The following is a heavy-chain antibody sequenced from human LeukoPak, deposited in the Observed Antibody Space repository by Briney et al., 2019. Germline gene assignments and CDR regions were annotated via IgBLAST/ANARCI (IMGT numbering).Heavy chain of an antibody. CDR3: AGTTGYSSSWYDY. V-gene: IGHV4-59*06. CDR2: IYYSGST. CDR1: GGSISSYY. J-gene: IGHJ4*02. Sequence: SETLSLTCTVSGGSISSYYWSWIRQPPGKGLEWIGYIYYSGSTYYNPSLKSRVTISVDTSKNQFSLKLSSVTAADTAVYYCAGTTGYSSSWYDYWGQGTLVTVSS. D-gene: IGHD6-13*01.